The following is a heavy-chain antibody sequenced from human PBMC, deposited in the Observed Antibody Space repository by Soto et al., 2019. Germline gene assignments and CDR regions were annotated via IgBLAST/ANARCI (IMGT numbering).Heavy chain of an antibody. CDR1: GYTFTGYY. J-gene: IGHJ4*02. D-gene: IGHD3-10*01. V-gene: IGHV1-2*02. CDR2: INPNSGGT. Sequence: ASVKVSCKASGYTFTGYYMHWVRQAPGQGLEWMGWINPNSGGTNYAQKFQGRVTMTRDTSISTAYMELSRLRSDDTAVYYRARFMVRETCFDYWGQGTLVTVSS. CDR3: ARFMVRETCFDY.